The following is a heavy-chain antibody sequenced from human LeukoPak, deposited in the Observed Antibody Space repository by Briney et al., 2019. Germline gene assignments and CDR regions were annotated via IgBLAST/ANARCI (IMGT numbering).Heavy chain of an antibody. V-gene: IGHV4-39*01. J-gene: IGHJ4*02. CDR3: ARPQGFQLLDFEY. CDR2: IYYAGST. CDR1: AVSISSSSYY. Sequence: SETLSLTSTVSAVSISSSSYYWGCIRQAPGWRLEWIGSIYYAGSTYYTPPLKRRVTIPVDTSKNQFCLKLSCVTAADTAVYYCARPQGFQLLDFEYWGQGTLVTVSS. D-gene: IGHD2-2*01.